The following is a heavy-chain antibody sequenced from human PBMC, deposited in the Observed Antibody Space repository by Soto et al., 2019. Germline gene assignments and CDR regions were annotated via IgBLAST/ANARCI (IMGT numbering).Heavy chain of an antibody. Sequence: ASVKVSCKASGYTFTNYGITWVRQAPGQGLEWMGWISAYNGNTDYAQKLQGRVTMTTDTSTSTVYMELRSLRSDDTAVYYCARRYNYDSGLDFWGQGTLVTVS. CDR3: ARRYNYDSGLDF. CDR2: ISAYNGNT. V-gene: IGHV1-18*04. J-gene: IGHJ4*02. D-gene: IGHD5-18*01. CDR1: GYTFTNYG.